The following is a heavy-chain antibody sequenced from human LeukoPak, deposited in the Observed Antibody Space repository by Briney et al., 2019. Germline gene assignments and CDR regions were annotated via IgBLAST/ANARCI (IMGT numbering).Heavy chain of an antibody. CDR1: GGTFSSYA. Sequence: SVKVSCKASGGTFSSYAISWVRQAPGQGLEWMGGIIPIFGTANYAQKFQGRVTITADESTSTAYMELSSLRSEDTAVYYCAKDSEALVASAWGFDYWGQGTLVTVSS. J-gene: IGHJ4*02. CDR2: IIPIFGTA. CDR3: AKDSEALVASAWGFDY. D-gene: IGHD5-12*01. V-gene: IGHV1-69*13.